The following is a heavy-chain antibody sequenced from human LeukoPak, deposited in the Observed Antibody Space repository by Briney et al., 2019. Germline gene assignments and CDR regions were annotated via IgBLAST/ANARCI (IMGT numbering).Heavy chain of an antibody. CDR1: GYTFTSYG. V-gene: IGHV1-18*01. CDR2: ISAYNGNT. J-gene: IGHJ4*02. CDR3: ARVPHYYDSSGYFGY. D-gene: IGHD3-22*01. Sequence: GASVTVSCKASGYTFTSYGISWVRQAPGQGLEWMGWISAYNGNTNYAQKLQGRVTMTTDTSTSTAYMELRSLRSDDTAVYYCARVPHYYDSSGYFGYWGQGTLVTVSS.